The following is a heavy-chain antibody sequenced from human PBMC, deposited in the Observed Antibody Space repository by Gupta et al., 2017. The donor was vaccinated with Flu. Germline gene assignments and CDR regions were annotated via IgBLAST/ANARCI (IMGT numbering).Heavy chain of an antibody. V-gene: IGHV3-23*01. CDR2: ISGSGGST. CDR3: AECDWIYGDYVDY. D-gene: IGHD3-9*01. CDR1: GFTFSSYA. Sequence: EVQLLESGGGLVQPGGSLRLSCAASGFTFSSYAMSWVRQAPGKGLEWVSAISGSGGSTYDADSVKGRFTISRDNSKNTLYLQMNSLRAEDTAVYYCAECDWIYGDYVDYWGQGTLVTVSS. J-gene: IGHJ4*02.